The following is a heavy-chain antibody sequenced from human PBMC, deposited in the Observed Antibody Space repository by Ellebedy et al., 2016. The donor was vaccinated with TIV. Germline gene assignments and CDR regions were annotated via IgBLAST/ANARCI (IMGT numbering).Heavy chain of an antibody. Sequence: SETLSLTXRVPGDFIDNNYWSWIRQSPGKGLEWIGNIAYTGSTKYNPSLQSRVTISADMSNNQFSLRLTSVSAADTAVSFCAREAVAAAKDAYDKWGQGKRVTVSS. CDR3: AREAVAAAKDAYDK. D-gene: IGHD6-19*01. CDR1: GDFIDNNY. J-gene: IGHJ1*01. V-gene: IGHV4-59*01. CDR2: IAYTGST.